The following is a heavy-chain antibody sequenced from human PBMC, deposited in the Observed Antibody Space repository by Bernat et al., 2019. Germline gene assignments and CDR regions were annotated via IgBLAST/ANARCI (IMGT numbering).Heavy chain of an antibody. CDR3: AREDYGFDY. Sequence: EVQLVESGGGLIQPGGSLRLSCAASGFTVSSNYMSWVRQAPGKGLEWVSVVYSGGSTYYADAVKGRFTISRDNAKNTLYLQMNSLRAEETAVYYCAREDYGFDYWGQGTLVTVSS. D-gene: IGHD4-17*01. V-gene: IGHV3-53*01. J-gene: IGHJ4*02. CDR2: VYSGGST. CDR1: GFTVSSNY.